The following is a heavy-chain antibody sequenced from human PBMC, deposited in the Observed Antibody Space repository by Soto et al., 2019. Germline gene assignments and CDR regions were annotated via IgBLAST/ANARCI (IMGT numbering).Heavy chain of an antibody. CDR2: IYYSGST. Sequence: PSETLSLTCTVSGGFISSGDYYWSWIRQPPGKGLEWIGYIYYSGSTYYNPSLSRVSISVDTSKNQFSLKLSSATAADTAVYYCARKGGSNYDWFDPWGQGTLVTVSS. D-gene: IGHD4-4*01. CDR3: ARKGGSNYDWFDP. J-gene: IGHJ5*02. V-gene: IGHV4-30-4*01. CDR1: GGFISSGDYY.